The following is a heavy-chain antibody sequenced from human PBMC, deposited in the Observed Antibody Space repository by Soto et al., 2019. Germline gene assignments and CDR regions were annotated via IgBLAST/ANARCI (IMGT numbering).Heavy chain of an antibody. CDR2: ISGSGGST. CDR3: ATPPAGTSEFDY. CDR1: GFTFSSYA. Sequence: EVQLLESGGGLVQPGGSLRLSCAASGFTFSSYAMSWVRQAPGKGLEWVSAISGSGGSTYYADSVKGRFTISRDNSKNTLYLQMNSLRDADTAVYYCATPPAGTSEFDYWGQGTLVTVSS. D-gene: IGHD6-19*01. V-gene: IGHV3-23*01. J-gene: IGHJ4*02.